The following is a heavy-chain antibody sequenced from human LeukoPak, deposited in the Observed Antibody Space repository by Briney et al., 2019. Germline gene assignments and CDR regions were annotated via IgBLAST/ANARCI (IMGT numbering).Heavy chain of an antibody. J-gene: IGHJ6*02. Sequence: GGSLRLSCAASGFTFSSYAMSWVRQAPGKGLEWVSAISGSGGSTYYADSVKGRFTISRDNSKNTLYLQMNSLRAEDTAVNYFPRYYDILTGPPGPYYYYGMDVWGQGTTVTVSS. CDR1: GFTFSSYA. CDR3: PRYYDILTGPPGPYYYYGMDV. CDR2: ISGSGGST. V-gene: IGHV3-23*01. D-gene: IGHD3-9*01.